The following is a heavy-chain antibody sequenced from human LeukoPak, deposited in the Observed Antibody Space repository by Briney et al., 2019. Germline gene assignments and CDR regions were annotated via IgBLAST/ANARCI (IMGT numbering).Heavy chain of an antibody. D-gene: IGHD3-10*01. CDR3: ATASMVRGVKVIGAFDI. CDR1: GYTFTSYA. Sequence: ASVKVSCKASGYTFTSYAMHWVRQAPGKGLEWMGGFDPEDGETIYAQKFQGRVTMTEDTSTDTAYMELSGPRSEDTAVYYCATASMVRGVKVIGAFDIWGQGTMVTVSS. J-gene: IGHJ3*02. V-gene: IGHV1-24*01. CDR2: FDPEDGET.